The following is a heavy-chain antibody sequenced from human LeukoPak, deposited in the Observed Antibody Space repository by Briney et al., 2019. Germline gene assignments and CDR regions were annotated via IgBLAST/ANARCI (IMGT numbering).Heavy chain of an antibody. V-gene: IGHV1-2*02. CDR3: ARSYCGGDCYSTEFDA. J-gene: IGHJ4*02. D-gene: IGHD2-21*02. Sequence: ASVNVSCKASGYKFTSYYMHWVRQAPGQGLEWLGWINCNNACRDYAQHFQDRVAMTRHPSITTVYMKVSRVTVDDTAVYFCARSYCGGDCYSTEFDAWGQGSLVTVSS. CDR2: INCNNACR. CDR1: GYKFTSYY.